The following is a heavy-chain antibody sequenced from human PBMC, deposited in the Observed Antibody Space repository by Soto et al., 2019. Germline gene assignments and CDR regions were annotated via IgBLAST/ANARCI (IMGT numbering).Heavy chain of an antibody. CDR3: AREDTAMSYFDY. J-gene: IGHJ4*02. CDR1: GFTFSDYY. V-gene: IGHV3-11*06. D-gene: IGHD5-18*01. Sequence: PGGSLRLSCAASGFTFSDYYMSWIRQAPGKGLEWVSYISSTSIYTNYADSVKGRFTISKDNAKNSLYVQMNSLRAEDTAVYYCAREDTAMSYFDYWGQGTLVTVSS. CDR2: ISSTSIYT.